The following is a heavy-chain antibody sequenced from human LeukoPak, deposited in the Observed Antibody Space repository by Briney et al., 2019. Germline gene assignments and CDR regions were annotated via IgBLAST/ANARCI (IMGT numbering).Heavy chain of an antibody. CDR3: TRAVGDSGYGRFSDC. D-gene: IGHD5-12*01. CDR1: GGSFSSYY. Sequence: PSETLSLTCTVSGGSFSSYYWTWIRQPPGKGLEWIGYMDSSVSTIYNPSLQSRLTMSLDTSKNQFSLRLSSVTAADTAIYYCTRAVGDSGYGRFSDCWGQGSLVTVSS. J-gene: IGHJ4*02. CDR2: MDSSVST. V-gene: IGHV4-59*01.